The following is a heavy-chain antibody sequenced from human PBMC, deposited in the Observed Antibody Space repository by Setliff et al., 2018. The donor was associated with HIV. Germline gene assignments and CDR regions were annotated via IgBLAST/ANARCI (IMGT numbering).Heavy chain of an antibody. J-gene: IGHJ5*02. V-gene: IGHV1-18*01. CDR3: ARGTTPLGWFDP. Sequence: ASVKVSCKASGYSFTSYGVSWVRQAPGQGLEWMGWISAYNVNTNYAQKLQGGATMTTDTSTSTAYMELRSLRSDDTAVYYCARGTTPLGWFDPWGQGTLVTVSS. CDR2: ISAYNVNT. D-gene: IGHD2-2*01. CDR1: GYSFTSYG.